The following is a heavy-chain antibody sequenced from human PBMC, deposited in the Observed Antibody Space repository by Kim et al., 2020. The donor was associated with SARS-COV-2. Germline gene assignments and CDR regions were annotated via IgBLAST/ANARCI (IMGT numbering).Heavy chain of an antibody. Sequence: YNPSLKSRVTISVDTSKNQFSPKLSSVTAADTAVYYCARGYDSSGYYFDYWGQGTLVTVSS. V-gene: IGHV4-34*01. J-gene: IGHJ4*02. D-gene: IGHD3-22*01. CDR3: ARGYDSSGYYFDY.